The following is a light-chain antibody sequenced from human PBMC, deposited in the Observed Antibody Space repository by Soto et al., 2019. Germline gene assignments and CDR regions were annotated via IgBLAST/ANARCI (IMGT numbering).Light chain of an antibody. V-gene: IGKV3-11*01. CDR1: QSVGTY. CDR2: DAS. CDR3: HQRTKEPPLS. Sequence: EIVLTQSPATLSLSPGERATLSCRASQSVGTYLAWYQQKPGQAPRLLIYDASIRATGIPARFSGSGSGTDFTLTITSLEPKDFAVYYCHQRTKEPPLSFGGGTKVAIK. J-gene: IGKJ4*01.